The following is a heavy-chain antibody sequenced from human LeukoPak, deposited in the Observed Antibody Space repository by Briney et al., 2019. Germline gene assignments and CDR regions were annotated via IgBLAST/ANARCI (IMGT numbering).Heavy chain of an antibody. CDR3: AKESGAGYGYGMDV. V-gene: IGHV3-23*01. D-gene: IGHD5-18*01. J-gene: IGHJ6*02. CDR2: VGGNT. Sequence: GYLRPPCAAPGFTFTSNAMPWVRQAPGKGPEWVSSVGGNTYYADSVKGRFTISRDNSKHMLYLQMDSLRAGDTALYYCAKESGAGYGYGMDVWGQGTTVTVSS. CDR1: GFTFTSNA.